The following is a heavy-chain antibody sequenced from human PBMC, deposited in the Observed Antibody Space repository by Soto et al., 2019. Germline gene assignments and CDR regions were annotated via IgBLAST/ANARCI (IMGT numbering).Heavy chain of an antibody. V-gene: IGHV4-59*01. CDR3: ARGSGSGSYNPDGPGWFDP. CDR1: GGSISSYY. Sequence: SETLSLTCTVSGGSISSYYWSWIRQPPGKGLEWIGYIYYSGSTNYNPSLKSRVTISVDTSKNQFSLKLSSVTAADTAVYYCARGSGSGSYNPDGPGWFDPWGQGTLVTVSS. D-gene: IGHD1-26*01. CDR2: IYYSGST. J-gene: IGHJ5*02.